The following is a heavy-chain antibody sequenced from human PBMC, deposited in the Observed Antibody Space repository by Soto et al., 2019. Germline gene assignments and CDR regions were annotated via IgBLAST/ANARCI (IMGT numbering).Heavy chain of an antibody. CDR3: ARIPRYSFPTPDDLDS. CDR2: ITPIYPTT. CDR1: GGTFYTYT. J-gene: IGHJ4*02. V-gene: IGHV1-69*13. D-gene: IGHD5-18*01. Sequence: SVKVSCKASGGTFYTYTFSWVRQAPGQGLEWMGSITPIYPTTNYAEKFQGRLTVTADGSTNTAYMELNSLTSEDTAVYYCARIPRYSFPTPDDLDSWGQGTLVTVSS.